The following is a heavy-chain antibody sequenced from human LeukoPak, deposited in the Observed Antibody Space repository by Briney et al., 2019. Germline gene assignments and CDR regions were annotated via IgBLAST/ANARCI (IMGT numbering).Heavy chain of an antibody. Sequence: GGSLRLSCAASGFCFTTYGMTWVREAPGKGLEWVSVISSGGGTTYYADSVKGRFTISRDNSKNTGYLQMNTLRAEDTAIYYCARRGSGRYFDYWGQGTLVTVSS. J-gene: IGHJ4*02. CDR3: ARRGSGRYFDY. V-gene: IGHV3-23*01. CDR1: GFCFTTYG. CDR2: ISSGGGTT. D-gene: IGHD6-19*01.